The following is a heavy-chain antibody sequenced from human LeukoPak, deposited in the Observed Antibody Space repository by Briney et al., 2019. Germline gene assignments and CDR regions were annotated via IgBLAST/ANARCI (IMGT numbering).Heavy chain of an antibody. D-gene: IGHD6-13*01. CDR3: AKDRGRSYSSSWFDY. Sequence: GGSLRLSCAASGFTFSDYGMHWVRQAPGKGLEWVAFIRYDGSNKYYADSVKGRFTISRDNSKNTLYLQMNSLRAEDTAVYYCAKDRGRSYSSSWFDYWGQGTLVTVSS. CDR1: GFTFSDYG. CDR2: IRYDGSNK. V-gene: IGHV3-30*02. J-gene: IGHJ4*02.